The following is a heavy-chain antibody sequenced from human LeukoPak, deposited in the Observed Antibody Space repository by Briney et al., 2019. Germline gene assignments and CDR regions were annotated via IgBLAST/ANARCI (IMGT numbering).Heavy chain of an antibody. CDR1: GGSVSSGSYY. CDR2: IYYSGST. CDR3: ASPGKWEKHAFDI. Sequence: PSETLSLTCTVSGGSVSSGSYYWSWIRQPPGKGLEWIGYIYYSGSTNYNPSLKSRVTISVDTSKNQFSLKLSSVTAADTAVYYCASPGKWEKHAFDIWGQGTMVTVSS. V-gene: IGHV4-61*01. J-gene: IGHJ3*02. D-gene: IGHD1-26*01.